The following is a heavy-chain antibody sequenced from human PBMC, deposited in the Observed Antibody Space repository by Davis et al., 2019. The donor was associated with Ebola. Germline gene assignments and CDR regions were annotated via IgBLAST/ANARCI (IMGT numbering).Heavy chain of an antibody. Sequence: GESLKISCKGSGYSFTSYWIGWVRQMPGKGLEWMGIIYPGDSDTRYSPSFQGHVTISADKSISTAYLQWSSLKASDTAMYYCARGYGDEYSSSSGGYWGQGTLVTVSS. CDR3: ARGYGDEYSSSSGGY. V-gene: IGHV5-51*01. J-gene: IGHJ4*02. CDR1: GYSFTSYW. CDR2: IYPGDSDT. D-gene: IGHD6-6*01.